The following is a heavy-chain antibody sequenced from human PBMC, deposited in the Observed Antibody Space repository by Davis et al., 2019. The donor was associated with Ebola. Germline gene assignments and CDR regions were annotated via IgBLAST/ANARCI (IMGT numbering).Heavy chain of an antibody. CDR2: IYYSGST. D-gene: IGHD2-2*01. J-gene: IGHJ4*02. V-gene: IGHV4-59*01. CDR3: AREDCSSTSCYVDY. CDR1: GGSISSYY. Sequence: PGGSLRLSCTVSGGSISSYYWSWIRQPPGKGLEWIGYIYYSGSTNYNPSLKSRVTISVDTSKNQFSLKLSSVTAADTAVYYCAREDCSSTSCYVDYWGQGTLVTVSS.